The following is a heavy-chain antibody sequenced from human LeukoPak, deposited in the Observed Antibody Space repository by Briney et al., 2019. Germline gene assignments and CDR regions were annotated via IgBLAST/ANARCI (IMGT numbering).Heavy chain of an antibody. D-gene: IGHD4-17*01. Sequence: GASVKVSCKASGYTFTGYYMHWVRQAPGHGLEWMGWINPNSGGTNYAQKFQGRVTMTRDTSISTAYLQWSSLKASDTAMYYCARGLPDDYGDELPNWFDPWGQGTLVTVSS. CDR2: INPNSGGT. CDR1: GYTFTGYY. V-gene: IGHV1-2*02. CDR3: ARGLPDDYGDELPNWFDP. J-gene: IGHJ5*02.